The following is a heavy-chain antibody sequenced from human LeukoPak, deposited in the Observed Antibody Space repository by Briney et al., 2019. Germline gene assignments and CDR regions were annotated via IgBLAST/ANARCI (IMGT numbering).Heavy chain of an antibody. CDR1: SGSISTSNYY. CDR3: ARRRGAALPYYYYYYMDV. Sequence: SETLSLTCTVSSGSISTSNYYWGWIRQPPGKGLEWIGETNHSGSTNYNPSLKSRVTISVDTSKHQFSLKLSSVTAADTAVYYCARRRGAALPYYYYYYMDVWGKGTTVTVSS. V-gene: IGHV4-39*07. D-gene: IGHD2-15*01. CDR2: TNHSGST. J-gene: IGHJ6*03.